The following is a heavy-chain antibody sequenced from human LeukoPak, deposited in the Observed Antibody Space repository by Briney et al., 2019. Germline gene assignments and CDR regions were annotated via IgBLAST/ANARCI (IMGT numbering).Heavy chain of an antibody. CDR2: IYWDDDK. J-gene: IGHJ4*02. Sequence: KKSGPTLVKPTQTLTLTCTFSGVSLSTGAVGVGWIRRPPGQALEWLSLIYWDDDKRHSPSLKSRLTITKDTSKNQVVLTMTNMDPVDTATYYCAHHTPHTAFDYWGQGTLVTVSS. CDR3: AHHTPHTAFDY. CDR1: GVSLSTGAVG. V-gene: IGHV2-5*02.